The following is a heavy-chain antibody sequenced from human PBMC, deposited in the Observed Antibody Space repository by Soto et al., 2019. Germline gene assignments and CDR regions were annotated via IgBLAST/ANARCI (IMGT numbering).Heavy chain of an antibody. CDR1: GFTFRIYS. D-gene: IGHD6-19*01. CDR3: ARSVEGQFDL. V-gene: IGHV3-48*01. CDR2: MTSDMKTI. J-gene: IGHJ4*02. Sequence: EVQLVESGGGLVQPGGSLRLSCAASGFTFRIYSMNWIRQAPGKGLEWVSYMTSDMKTIHYADSVKGRFTISRDNARDSVYLQMTSLSREDTGVYYCARSVEGQFDLWGQGTVVTASS.